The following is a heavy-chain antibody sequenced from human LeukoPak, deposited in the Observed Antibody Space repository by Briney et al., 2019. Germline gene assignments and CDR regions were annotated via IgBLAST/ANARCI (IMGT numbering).Heavy chain of an antibody. Sequence: GGSLRLSCAASGLTFSNVWMRWVRQAPGKGLEWVGRIKTKTVGGTTDYAAPVKGRFTISRNDSQDTLYLQMNSLKTEDTAVYYCTTLSVPVDYWGQGALVTVSS. CDR1: GLTFSNVW. D-gene: IGHD2-2*01. CDR3: TTLSVPVDY. J-gene: IGHJ4*02. V-gene: IGHV3-15*01. CDR2: IKTKTVGGTT.